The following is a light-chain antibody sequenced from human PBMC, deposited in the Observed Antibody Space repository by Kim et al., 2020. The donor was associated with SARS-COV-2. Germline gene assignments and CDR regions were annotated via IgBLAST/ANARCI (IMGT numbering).Light chain of an antibody. J-gene: IGKJ1*01. CDR2: GAS. CDR1: QSISSY. CDR3: QQSYSTPWT. Sequence: DIQMTQSPSSLSASVGDRVTITCRASQSISSYLNWYQQKAGKVPKLLIYGASSLQSGVPSRFSGSGSGTDFTLTISSLQPEDFATYYCQQSYSTPWTFGQGTTVDIK. V-gene: IGKV1-39*01.